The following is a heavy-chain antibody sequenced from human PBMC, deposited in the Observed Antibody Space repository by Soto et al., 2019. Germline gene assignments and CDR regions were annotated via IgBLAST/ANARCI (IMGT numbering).Heavy chain of an antibody. CDR1: GFTLSNYG. Sequence: QVQLVESGGGVVQPGRSLRLSCTASGFTLSNYGMHWVRQAPGKGLEWVAVIWPDGNNKYYPDSVKGRFTISRDNSKNTLYLQMNSLRAEDTAVYYCARAGIVATTQLGWFDPWGQGTLVTVSS. CDR2: IWPDGNNK. D-gene: IGHD1-26*01. V-gene: IGHV3-33*01. J-gene: IGHJ5*02. CDR3: ARAGIVATTQLGWFDP.